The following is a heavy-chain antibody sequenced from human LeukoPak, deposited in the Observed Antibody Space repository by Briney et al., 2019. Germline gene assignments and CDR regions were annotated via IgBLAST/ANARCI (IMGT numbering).Heavy chain of an antibody. CDR1: GFTFDDYA. J-gene: IGHJ2*01. CDR3: AKGSIPLPNWYFDL. Sequence: GGSLRLSCAASGFTFDDYAMHWVRQAPGKGLEWVSGISWNSGSIGYADSVKGRFTISRDNAKNSLYLQMNSLRAEDTALYYCAKGSIPLPNWYFDLWGRGTLVTVSS. V-gene: IGHV3-9*01. CDR2: ISWNSGSI. D-gene: IGHD2-21*01.